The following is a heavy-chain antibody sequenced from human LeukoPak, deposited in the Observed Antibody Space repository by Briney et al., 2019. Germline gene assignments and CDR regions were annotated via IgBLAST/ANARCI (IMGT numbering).Heavy chain of an antibody. CDR1: GYTLTELS. D-gene: IGHD2-2*01. Sequence: ASVKASCKVSGYTLTELSMHWVRQAPGKGLEWMGGFDPEDGETIYAQKFQGRVTMTEDTSTHTAYMELSSLRSEDTAVYYCATSSMDAFDIWGQGTMVTVSS. V-gene: IGHV1-24*01. J-gene: IGHJ3*02. CDR3: ATSSMDAFDI. CDR2: FDPEDGET.